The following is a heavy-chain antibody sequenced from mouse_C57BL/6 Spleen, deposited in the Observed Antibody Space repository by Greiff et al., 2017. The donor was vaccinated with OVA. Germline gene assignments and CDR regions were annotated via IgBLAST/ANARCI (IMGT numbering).Heavy chain of an antibody. Sequence: VKLVESGPELVKPGASVKISCKASGYAFSSSWMNWVKQRPGKGLEWIGRSYPGDGDTNYNGKFKGKATLTADKSSSTAYMQLSSLTSEDSAVYFCARSRVGTSFDYWGQGTTLTVSS. CDR1: GYAFSSSW. J-gene: IGHJ2*01. V-gene: IGHV1-82*01. D-gene: IGHD4-1*01. CDR2: SYPGDGDT. CDR3: ARSRVGTSFDY.